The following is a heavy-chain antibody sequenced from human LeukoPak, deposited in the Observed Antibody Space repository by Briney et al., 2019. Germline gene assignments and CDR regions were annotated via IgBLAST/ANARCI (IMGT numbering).Heavy chain of an antibody. CDR1: GFSLTSDRVG. CDR3: AHGSTNIWFYYYDS. D-gene: IGHD2/OR15-2a*01. CDR2: IYWDDDK. J-gene: IGHJ4*02. Sequence: SGPTLVKPTQTLTLTCNFSGFSLTSDRVGVGWIRQPPGIGWKSLAIIYWDDDKRYRQSLNNRLTITKDTSKNHVVLTITNVGPDDTATYYCAHGSTNIWFYYYDSWGPGTLFTLSS. V-gene: IGHV2-5*02.